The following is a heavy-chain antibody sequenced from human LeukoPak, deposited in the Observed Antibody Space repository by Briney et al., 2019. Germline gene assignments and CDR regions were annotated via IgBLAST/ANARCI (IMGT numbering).Heavy chain of an antibody. CDR1: GDSVTGGLYY. Sequence: SQTLSLTCSVSGDSVTGGLYYWSWIRQPAGKGLESIGHIFSSGSTTYNPSLMSRVTISVDTSNNQFSLKLTSVTAADTAVYYCARDLSGSSSLDWYFDLWGRGTLVTVSS. D-gene: IGHD6-13*01. V-gene: IGHV4-61*09. CDR2: IFSSGST. CDR3: ARDLSGSSSLDWYFDL. J-gene: IGHJ2*01.